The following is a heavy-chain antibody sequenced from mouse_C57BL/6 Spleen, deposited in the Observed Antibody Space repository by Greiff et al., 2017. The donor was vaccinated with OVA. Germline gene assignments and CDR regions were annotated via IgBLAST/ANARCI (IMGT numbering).Heavy chain of an antibody. CDR3: AREADLRLYAMDY. D-gene: IGHD6-1*01. CDR2: IDPSDSET. CDR1: GYTFTSYW. J-gene: IGHJ4*01. V-gene: IGHV1-52*01. Sequence: QVQLQQPGAELVRPGSSVKLSCKASGYTFTSYWMHWVKQRPIQGLEWIGNIDPSDSETHYNQKFKDKATLTVDKSSSTAYMQLSSLTSEDSAVYYCAREADLRLYAMDYWGQGTSVTVSS.